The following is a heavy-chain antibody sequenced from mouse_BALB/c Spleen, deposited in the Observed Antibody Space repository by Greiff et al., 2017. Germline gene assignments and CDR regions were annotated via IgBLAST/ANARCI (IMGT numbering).Heavy chain of an antibody. Sequence: QVQLQQSGPELVKPGASVKISCKASGYAFSSSWMNWVKQRPGQGLEWIGRIYPGDGDTNYNGKFKGKATLTADKSSSTAYMQLSSLTSVDSAVYFCAGYYGSSYSYFDYWGQGTTLTVSS. CDR1: GYAFSSSW. CDR2: IYPGDGDT. D-gene: IGHD1-1*01. J-gene: IGHJ2*01. V-gene: IGHV1-82*01. CDR3: AGYYGSSYSYFDY.